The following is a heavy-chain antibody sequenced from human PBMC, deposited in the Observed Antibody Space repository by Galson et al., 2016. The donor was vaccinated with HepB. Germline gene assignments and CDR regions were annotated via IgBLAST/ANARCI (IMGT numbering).Heavy chain of an antibody. CDR2: ISYRGNT. V-gene: IGHV4-61*01. Sequence: ETLSLTCTVSGDSVTGANTYWTWIRQPPGKGLEWIGFISYRGNTNYSASLKSRVTISVDMSKNQFSLKLSSVTAADTAVYFCARYLDFGPYGYFDYCGQGTLVTVSS. J-gene: IGHJ4*02. CDR3: ARYLDFGPYGYFDY. CDR1: GDSVTGANTY. D-gene: IGHD3/OR15-3a*01.